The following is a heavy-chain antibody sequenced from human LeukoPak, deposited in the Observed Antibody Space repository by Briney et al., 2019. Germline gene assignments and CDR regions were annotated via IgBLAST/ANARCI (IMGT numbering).Heavy chain of an antibody. CDR1: GFAISNYG. CDR2: TSYDGSTK. J-gene: IGHJ4*02. CDR3: AKPSDEHFDY. V-gene: IGHV3-30*18. Sequence: PGRSLTLSCVVSGFAISNYGMHWVRQAPGKGLEWVALTSYDGSTKYYADSVKGRFTISKDNSRNTVYLHMNSLKVEDTATYYCAKPSDEHFDYWGQGTLVTVSS.